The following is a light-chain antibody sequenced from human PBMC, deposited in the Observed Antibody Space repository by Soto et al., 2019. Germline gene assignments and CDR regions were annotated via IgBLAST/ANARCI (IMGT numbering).Light chain of an antibody. CDR3: QQGFT. V-gene: IGKV3-20*01. CDR2: GTS. Sequence: ESLLTQSPGTLSLSPGDRATLSCRASQTAISDYLAWYQQKPGQAPRLLIFGTSSRASGVPDRFSGSTSGTDFILTISRLEPEDFAVYYCQQGFTFGPGTKVDFK. CDR1: QTAISDY. J-gene: IGKJ3*01.